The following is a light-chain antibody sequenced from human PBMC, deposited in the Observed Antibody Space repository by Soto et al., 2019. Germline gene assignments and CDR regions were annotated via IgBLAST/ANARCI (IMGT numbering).Light chain of an antibody. CDR2: DAS. CDR3: QQYNSYSIT. V-gene: IGKV1-5*01. CDR1: QSISSW. J-gene: IGKJ3*01. Sequence: DIQMTQSPSTLSASVGDRVTITCRASQSISSWLDWYQQKPGKAPKLLIYDASSLESGVPSRFSGSGSGTEFTLTISSLQPDDFATYYCQQYNSYSITFGPGTKVGIK.